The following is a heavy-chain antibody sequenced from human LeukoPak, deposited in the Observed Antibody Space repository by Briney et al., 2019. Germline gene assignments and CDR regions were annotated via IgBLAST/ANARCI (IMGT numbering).Heavy chain of an antibody. V-gene: IGHV3-21*01. Sequence: PGGSLRLSCAASGFTFSSYEMNWVRQAPGKGLEWVSSISSSSSYIYYADSVKGRFTISRDNAKNSLYLQMNSLRAEDTAVYYCARVRYGGARPTYFDYWGQGTLVTVSS. D-gene: IGHD4-23*01. CDR1: GFTFSSYE. CDR3: ARVRYGGARPTYFDY. CDR2: ISSSSSYI. J-gene: IGHJ4*02.